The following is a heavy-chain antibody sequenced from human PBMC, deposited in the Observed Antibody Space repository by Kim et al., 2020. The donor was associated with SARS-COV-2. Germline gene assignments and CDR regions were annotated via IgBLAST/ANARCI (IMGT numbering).Heavy chain of an antibody. J-gene: IGHJ6*02. Sequence: ASVKVSCKASGYTFTDYGLHWVRQAPGDRLEWMGWISTDNGNTRYSPQFQGIATFMWDRSASTAYMELTSVRSSDTAVYYCAREEQMAGYGMAVWGQGTTVIVSS. V-gene: IGHV1-3*04. CDR3: AREEQMAGYGMAV. CDR1: GYTFTDYG. D-gene: IGHD1-1*01. CDR2: ISTDNGNT.